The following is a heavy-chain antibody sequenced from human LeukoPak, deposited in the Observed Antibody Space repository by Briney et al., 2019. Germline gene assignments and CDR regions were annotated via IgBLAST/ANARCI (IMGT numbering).Heavy chain of an antibody. V-gene: IGHV4-59*01. CDR3: ARDLWIDYGDYWYFDL. CDR1: GDSISNSY. Sequence: SETLSLTCTISGDSISNSYWSWIRLPPGKGLEWIGYIYYSGSTNYNPSLKSRVTISVDTSKNQFSLKLSSVTAADTAVYYCARDLWIDYGDYWYFDLWGRGTLVTVSS. J-gene: IGHJ2*01. CDR2: IYYSGST. D-gene: IGHD4-17*01.